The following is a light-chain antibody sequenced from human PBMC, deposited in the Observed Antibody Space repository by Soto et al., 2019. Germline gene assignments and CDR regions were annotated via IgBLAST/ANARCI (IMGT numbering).Light chain of an antibody. Sequence: DIQLTQSPSFLSASVGDRVTITCRASQGISSYLAWYQQRPGKAPKFLMYAAPTLQSGVPSRFSGSGSGTEFALTISCLQPEDFATYYCQQLKNYPLTFGGGTKVEI. CDR3: QQLKNYPLT. CDR1: QGISSY. J-gene: IGKJ4*01. V-gene: IGKV1-9*01. CDR2: AAP.